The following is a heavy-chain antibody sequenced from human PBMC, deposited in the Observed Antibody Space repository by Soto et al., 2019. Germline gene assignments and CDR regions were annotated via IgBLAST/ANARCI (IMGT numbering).Heavy chain of an antibody. CDR3: VSWVSAHFVS. Sequence: EVQLLGSGGTLVQIGGSLRLSCAASRFTSGYHAMNWVRQAPGKGLEWVSTISSNGENTHYADSVKGGFIISSDNSSNTVALQMNSRRVEDTAMYYCVSWVSAHFVSWGQGTLVTVSS. CDR2: ISSNGENT. J-gene: IGHJ4*01. CDR1: RFTSGYHA. V-gene: IGHV3-23*01. D-gene: IGHD6-13*01.